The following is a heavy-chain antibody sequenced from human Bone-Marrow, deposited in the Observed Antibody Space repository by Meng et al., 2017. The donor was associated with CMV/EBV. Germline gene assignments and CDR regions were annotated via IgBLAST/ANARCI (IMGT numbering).Heavy chain of an antibody. CDR1: GGSFSGYY. CDR2: MNHSGST. V-gene: IGHV4-34*01. Sequence: SQTLSLTCAVYGGSFSGYYWSWIRQPPGKGLEWIGEMNHSGSTNYNPSLKSRVTISVDTSKNQFSLKLNSVTAADTAVYYCARGRGIAAAGRAYYYGMDVWGQGTTVTVSS. D-gene: IGHD6-13*01. CDR3: ARGRGIAAAGRAYYYGMDV. J-gene: IGHJ6*02.